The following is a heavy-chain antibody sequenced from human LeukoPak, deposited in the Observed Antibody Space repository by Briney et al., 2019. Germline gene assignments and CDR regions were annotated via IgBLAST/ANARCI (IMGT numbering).Heavy chain of an antibody. V-gene: IGHV1-8*01. D-gene: IGHD2-15*01. CDR3: ASVGYCSGGSCSFYFDY. J-gene: IGHJ4*02. Sequence: GASVKVSCKASGYTFTSYDINWVRQATGQGLEWMGWMNPNSGNTGYAQKFQGRVTMTRNTSISTAYMELSSLRSEDTAVYYCASVGYCSGGSCSFYFDYWGQGTLVTVSS. CDR1: GYTFTSYD. CDR2: MNPNSGNT.